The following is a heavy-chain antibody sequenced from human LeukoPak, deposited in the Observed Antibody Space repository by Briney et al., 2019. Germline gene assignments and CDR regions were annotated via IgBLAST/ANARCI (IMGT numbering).Heavy chain of an antibody. CDR3: ARHSARLFSGPYYFDY. Sequence: PSETLSLTCTVSGGSISSYYWSWIRQPPGKGLEWIGYIYYSGSTNYNPSLKSRVTISVDTSKNQFSLKLSSVTAADTAVYYCARHSARLFSGPYYFDYWGQETLVTVSS. V-gene: IGHV4-59*08. D-gene: IGHD3-22*01. CDR1: GGSISSYY. CDR2: IYYSGST. J-gene: IGHJ4*02.